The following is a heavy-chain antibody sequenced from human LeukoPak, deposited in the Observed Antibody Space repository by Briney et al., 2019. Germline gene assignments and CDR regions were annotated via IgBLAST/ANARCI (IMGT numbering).Heavy chain of an antibody. V-gene: IGHV4-59*01. Sequence: SETLFLTCTVSGGSISSYYCGWIRQPPGRGLGWIGYIYYSGSTNYNPSLKSRVTISVDTSKNQFSLKLSSVTAADTAVYYCARSWQQLAHDAFDIWGQGTMVTVSS. CDR2: IYYSGST. J-gene: IGHJ3*02. D-gene: IGHD6-13*01. CDR1: GGSISSYY. CDR3: ARSWQQLAHDAFDI.